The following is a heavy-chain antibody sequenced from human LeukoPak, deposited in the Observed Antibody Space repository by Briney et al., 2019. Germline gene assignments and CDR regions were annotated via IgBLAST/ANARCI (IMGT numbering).Heavy chain of an antibody. Sequence: ASVKVSCKASGGTFSSYDISWVRQAPGQGVEWMGGINPYMGGTNYAQKVQGRVTMTRDTSINTVYMELNRLRSDDTAVYYCARGYSNYPTSLSYWGQGTLVTVSS. CDR1: GGTFSSYD. V-gene: IGHV1-2*02. CDR2: INPYMGGT. J-gene: IGHJ4*02. D-gene: IGHD4-11*01. CDR3: ARGYSNYPTSLSY.